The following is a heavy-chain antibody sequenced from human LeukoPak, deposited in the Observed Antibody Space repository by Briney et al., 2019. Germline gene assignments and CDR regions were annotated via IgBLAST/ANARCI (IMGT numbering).Heavy chain of an antibody. CDR3: ARGKYGDYVDY. J-gene: IGHJ4*02. CDR2: IQYNGRTK. D-gene: IGHD4-17*01. CDR1: GFTFSSYG. Sequence: PGGSLRLSCAASGFTFSSYGMHWVRQAPGKGLDWVAFIQYNGRTKYYADSVMDRFTISRDNSKNTLFLQMNSLRPEDTAVYYCARGKYGDYVDYWGQGTLVIVSS. V-gene: IGHV3-30*02.